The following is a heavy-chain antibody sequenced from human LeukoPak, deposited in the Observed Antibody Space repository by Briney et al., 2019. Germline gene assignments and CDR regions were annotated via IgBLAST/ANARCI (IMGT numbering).Heavy chain of an antibody. V-gene: IGHV4-39*02. J-gene: IGHJ4*02. D-gene: IGHD3-16*01. CDR1: GGFIIIDNYY. CDR2: MSYAGHT. Sequence: SETLSLTCTVSGGFIIIDNYYWSWIRQPPGKGLLWIGSMSYAGHTYYNPSLQSRVTISVDTSKNQFSLNLASVTAADTAIYYCARDTYLYRGGSDYWGLGTLVTVSS. CDR3: ARDTYLYRGGSDY.